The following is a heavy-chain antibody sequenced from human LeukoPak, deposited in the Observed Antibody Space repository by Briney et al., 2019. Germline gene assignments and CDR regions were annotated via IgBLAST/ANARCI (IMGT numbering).Heavy chain of an antibody. Sequence: GGSLRLSCAASGFTFTSYGMHWVRQAPGKGLEWVAFIRYDGSNKYYADSVKGRFTISRDNSKNMLYLQMNSLRAEDTAVYYCAKDSRGYNRYDYWGQGTLVTVSS. CDR2: IRYDGSNK. CDR3: AKDSRGYNRYDY. V-gene: IGHV3-30*02. CDR1: GFTFTSYG. J-gene: IGHJ4*02. D-gene: IGHD5-18*01.